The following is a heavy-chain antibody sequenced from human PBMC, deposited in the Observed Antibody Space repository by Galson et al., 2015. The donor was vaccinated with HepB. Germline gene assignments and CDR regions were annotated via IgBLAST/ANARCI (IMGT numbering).Heavy chain of an antibody. CDR1: GFTFSTYD. D-gene: IGHD3-22*01. J-gene: IGHJ4*02. V-gene: IGHV3-33*01. CDR3: ARWYYESSGYPYFDY. Sequence: SLRLSCAASGFTFSTYDMHWVRQAPGMGLEWVAIIWYDGTNKYYADSVKGRFTVSRDNSKNTLYLQMNSLRDEDTAVYYCARWYYESSGYPYFDYWGQGTLVTVSS. CDR2: IWYDGTNK.